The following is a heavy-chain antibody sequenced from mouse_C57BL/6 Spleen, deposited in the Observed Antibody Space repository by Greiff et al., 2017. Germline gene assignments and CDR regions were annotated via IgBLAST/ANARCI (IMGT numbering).Heavy chain of an antibody. Sequence: QVQLQQSGAELVRPGASVKLSCKASGYTFTDYYINWVKQRPGQGLEWIARIYPGSGNTYYNEKFKGKATLTAEKSSSTAYMQLSSLTSEDSAVYFCARCYDGYSFDYWGQGTTLTVSS. CDR2: IYPGSGNT. V-gene: IGHV1-76*01. D-gene: IGHD2-3*01. J-gene: IGHJ2*01. CDR3: ARCYDGYSFDY. CDR1: GYTFTDYY.